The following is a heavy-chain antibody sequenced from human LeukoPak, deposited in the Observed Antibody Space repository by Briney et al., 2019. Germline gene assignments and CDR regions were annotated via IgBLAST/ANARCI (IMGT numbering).Heavy chain of an antibody. D-gene: IGHD1-26*01. J-gene: IGHJ4*02. CDR1: GFTFSSYE. CDR2: IGLDSGFT. CDR3: ARRSGSYQADFDY. Sequence: GESLRLSCAASGFTFSSYEMNWVRQAPGKGLEWVSYIGLDSGFTSYADSVKGRFTISRDNAKNSLYLQMNSLGAEDTAVYYCARRSGSYQADFDYWGQGTLVTVSS. V-gene: IGHV3-48*03.